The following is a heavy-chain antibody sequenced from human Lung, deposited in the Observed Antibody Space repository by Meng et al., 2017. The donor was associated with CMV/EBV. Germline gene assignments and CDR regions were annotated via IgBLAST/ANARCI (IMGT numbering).Heavy chain of an antibody. J-gene: IGHJ5*02. CDR1: GYSFNSYI. CDR3: ARISMIRGIIITGWFDP. V-gene: IGHV1-18*04. Sequence: ASVKVSCKAYGYSFNSYIISWVRQAPGQGLEWMGWVNSYTGDTDYAQQFQERITMTTDTSTTTVYMELRSLRTDDAAAYDCARISMIRGIIITGWFDPWGQGTLVTVSS. CDR2: VNSYTGDT. D-gene: IGHD3-10*01.